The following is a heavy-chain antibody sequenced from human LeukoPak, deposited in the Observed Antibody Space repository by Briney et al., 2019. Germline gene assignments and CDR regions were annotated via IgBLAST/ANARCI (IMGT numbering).Heavy chain of an antibody. D-gene: IGHD2-2*01. Sequence: PSETLSLTCAVYGGSFSGYYWSWIRQPPGKGLEWIGEINHSGSTNCNPSLKSRVTMSVDTSKNQFSLKLSSVTAADTAVYYCARFRGAAGGSTSYDAFDIWGQGTMVTVSS. V-gene: IGHV4-34*01. J-gene: IGHJ3*02. CDR3: ARFRGAAGGSTSYDAFDI. CDR1: GGSFSGYY. CDR2: INHSGST.